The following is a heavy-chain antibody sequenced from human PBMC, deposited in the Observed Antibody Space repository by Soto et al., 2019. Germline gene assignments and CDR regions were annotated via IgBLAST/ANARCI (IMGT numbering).Heavy chain of an antibody. J-gene: IGHJ4*02. CDR2: ISYDGSNK. D-gene: IGHD5-18*01. CDR3: ARDTQLWLTYFDY. V-gene: IGHV3-30-3*01. Sequence: GGSLRLSCAASGFTFSSYAMHWVRQAPGKGLEWVAVISYDGSNKYYADSVKGRFTISRDNSKNTLYLQMNSLRAEDTAVYYCARDTQLWLTYFDYWGQGTLVTVSS. CDR1: GFTFSSYA.